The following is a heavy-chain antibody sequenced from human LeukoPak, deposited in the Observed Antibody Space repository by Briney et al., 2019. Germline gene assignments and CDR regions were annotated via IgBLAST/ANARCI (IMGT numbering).Heavy chain of an antibody. CDR3: AKASYGDYGNCDY. CDR2: ISWNSGSI. CDR1: GFTFDDYA. V-gene: IGHV3-9*01. D-gene: IGHD4-17*01. J-gene: IGHJ4*02. Sequence: GRSLRLSCAASGFTFDDYAMHWVRQAPGKGLEWVSGISWNSGSIGYADSVKGRFTISRDNAKNSLYLQMNSLRAEDTVLYYCAKASYGDYGNCDYWGQGTLVTVSS.